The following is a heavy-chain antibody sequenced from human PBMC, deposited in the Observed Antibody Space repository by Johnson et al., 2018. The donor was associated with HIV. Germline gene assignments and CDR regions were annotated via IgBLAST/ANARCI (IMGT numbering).Heavy chain of an antibody. CDR1: GFTVSSNE. Sequence: RLSCAASGFTVSSNEMSWVRQAPGKGLEWVSSISGGSTYYADSRKGRFTISRDNSKNTLYLQMNSLRPEDTALYYCAKESSAFDIWGQGTMVTVSS. CDR3: AKESSAFDI. CDR2: ISGGST. V-gene: IGHV3-38-3*01. J-gene: IGHJ3*02.